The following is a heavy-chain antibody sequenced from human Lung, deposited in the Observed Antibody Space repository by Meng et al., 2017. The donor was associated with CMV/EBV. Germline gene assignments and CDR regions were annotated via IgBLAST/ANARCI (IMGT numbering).Heavy chain of an antibody. CDR3: ARRGRDYDISIGFDC. Sequence: SETLSLXCAVSGGPINTDNWWGWVRQAPGEGLEWIGEIFHSGTTNYRPSLKRRLTISVDKSKNHFSLTLTSVTAADTAVYYCARRGRDYDISIGFDCLGQGXLVTVSS. CDR2: IFHSGTT. CDR1: GGPINTDNW. D-gene: IGHD3-9*01. V-gene: IGHV4-4*02. J-gene: IGHJ4*02.